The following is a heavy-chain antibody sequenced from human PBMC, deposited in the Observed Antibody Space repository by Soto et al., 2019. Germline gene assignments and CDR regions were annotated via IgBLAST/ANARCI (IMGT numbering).Heavy chain of an antibody. D-gene: IGHD3-3*01. CDR2: IYPGDSGT. V-gene: IGHV5-51*01. CDR3: ATLTIFGVVTAWYFDY. CDR1: GYSFTSYW. Sequence: PGESLKISCKGSGYSFTSYWIGWVRQMPGKGLEWMGIIYPGDSGTRYSPSFQGQVTISADKSISTAYLQWSSLKASDTAMYYCATLTIFGVVTAWYFDYWGQGTLVTVSS. J-gene: IGHJ4*02.